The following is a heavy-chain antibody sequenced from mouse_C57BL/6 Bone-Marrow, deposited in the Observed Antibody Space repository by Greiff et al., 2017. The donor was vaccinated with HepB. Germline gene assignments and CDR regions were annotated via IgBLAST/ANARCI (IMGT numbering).Heavy chain of an antibody. Sequence: EVNLVESGGGLVKPGGSLKLSCAASGFTFSSYAMSWVRQTPEKRLEWVATISDGGSYTYYPDNVKGRFTISRDNAKNNLYLQMSHLKSEDTAMYYCARVDDYDDYFDYGGQGTTLTVSS. J-gene: IGHJ2*01. D-gene: IGHD2-4*01. CDR3: ARVDDYDDYFDY. V-gene: IGHV5-4*03. CDR2: ISDGGSYT. CDR1: GFTFSSYA.